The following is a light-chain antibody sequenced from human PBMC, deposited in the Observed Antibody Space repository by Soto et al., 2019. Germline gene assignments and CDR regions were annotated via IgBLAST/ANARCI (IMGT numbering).Light chain of an antibody. V-gene: IGKV1-9*01. CDR2: SAS. CDR1: QALSNY. J-gene: IGKJ4*01. CDR3: QQLSRYPLT. Sequence: DIELTQSPSVLSASVGDRFTITCRASQALSNYLAWYQQKPGKAPDLLIYSASTLQSGVPSRFSGSGSETEFSLTIRALQPEDFATYYCQQLSRYPLTFGGGTKVDIK.